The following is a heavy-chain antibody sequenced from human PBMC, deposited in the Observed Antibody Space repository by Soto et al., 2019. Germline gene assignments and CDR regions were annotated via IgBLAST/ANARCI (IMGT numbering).Heavy chain of an antibody. J-gene: IGHJ4*02. V-gene: IGHV3-66*01. CDR2: IYSGGST. D-gene: IGHD3-22*01. CDR1: GFTVSSNY. CDR3: ARSRPYYYDSSGYYYY. Sequence: GESLKISCAASGFTVSSNYMSWVRQAPGKGLEWVSVIYSGGSTYYADSVKGRFTISRDNSKNTLYLQMNSLRAEDTAVYYCARSRPYYYDSSGYYYYWGQGTLVTVSS.